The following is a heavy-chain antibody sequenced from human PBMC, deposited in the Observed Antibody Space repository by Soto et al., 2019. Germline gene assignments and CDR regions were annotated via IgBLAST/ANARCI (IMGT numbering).Heavy chain of an antibody. CDR1: RYTLTELS. Sequence: GGSVNVSCKPSRYTLTELSMHWVRQPPGTGLEWMGGFDPEDGETIYAQKFQGRVTMTEDTSTDTAYMELSSLRSEGAAVYYCATNLPPVAEGYGMDVWGQGTTATVSS. CDR2: FDPEDGET. CDR3: ATNLPPVAEGYGMDV. D-gene: IGHD6-19*01. V-gene: IGHV1-24*01. J-gene: IGHJ6*02.